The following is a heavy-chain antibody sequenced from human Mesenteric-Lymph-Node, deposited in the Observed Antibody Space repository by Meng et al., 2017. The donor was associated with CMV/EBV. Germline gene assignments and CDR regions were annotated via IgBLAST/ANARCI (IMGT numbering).Heavy chain of an antibody. V-gene: IGHV4-39*01. Sequence: GSLRLSCTVSGGSISSSSYYWGWIRQPPGKGLEWIGSIYYSGSTYYNPSLKSRVTISVDTSKNQFSLKLSSVTAADTAVYYCARKLGPLNWFDPWGQGTLVTVSS. J-gene: IGHJ5*02. CDR1: GGSISSSSYY. D-gene: IGHD6-6*01. CDR3: ARKLGPLNWFDP. CDR2: IYYSGST.